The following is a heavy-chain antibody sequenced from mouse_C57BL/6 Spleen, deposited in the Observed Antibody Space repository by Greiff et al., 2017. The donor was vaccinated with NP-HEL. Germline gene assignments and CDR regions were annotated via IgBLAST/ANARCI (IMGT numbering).Heavy chain of an antibody. Sequence: QVQLQQSGPELVKPGASVKISCKASGYAFSSSWMNWVKQRPGKGLEWIGRIYPGDGDTNYNGKFKGKATLTADKSSSTAYMQLSSLTSEDSAVYFCARSDYGSESYWYCDVWGTGTTVTVSS. D-gene: IGHD1-1*01. J-gene: IGHJ1*03. CDR2: IYPGDGDT. CDR1: GYAFSSSW. V-gene: IGHV1-82*01. CDR3: ARSDYGSESYWYCDV.